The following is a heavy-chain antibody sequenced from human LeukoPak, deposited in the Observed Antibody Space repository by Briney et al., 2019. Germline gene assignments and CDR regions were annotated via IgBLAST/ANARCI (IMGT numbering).Heavy chain of an antibody. J-gene: IGHJ4*02. CDR2: IRSKIYGGTA. Sequence: GGSLRLSCTGSGFTFGDYAMTWVRQAPGKGREWVGFIRSKIYGGTAEYAASVQGRFTISRDDSKGIVYLQMNSLKTEDTAVYYCTRDQTPYYWGQGTLVTVSS. CDR3: TRDQTPYY. CDR1: GFTFGDYA. V-gene: IGHV3-49*04.